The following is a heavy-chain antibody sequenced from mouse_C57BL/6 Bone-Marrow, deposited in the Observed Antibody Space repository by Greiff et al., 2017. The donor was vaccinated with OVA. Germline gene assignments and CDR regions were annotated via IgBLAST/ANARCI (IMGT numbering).Heavy chain of an antibody. Sequence: VQLQQSGAELVRPGASVTLSCKASGYTFTDYEMHWVKQTPVHGLEWIGAIDPETGGTAYNQKFKGKAILTADKSSSTAYMELRSLTSEDSAVYYCTTCAGYFDYWGQGTTLTVSS. CDR2: IDPETGGT. CDR1: GYTFTDYE. D-gene: IGHD6-1*01. CDR3: TTCAGYFDY. J-gene: IGHJ2*01. V-gene: IGHV1-15*01.